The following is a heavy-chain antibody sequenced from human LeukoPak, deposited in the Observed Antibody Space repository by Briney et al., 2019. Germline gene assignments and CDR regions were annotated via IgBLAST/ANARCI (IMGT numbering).Heavy chain of an antibody. V-gene: IGHV4-59*01. CDR2: IYYSGST. J-gene: IGHJ5*02. CDR1: GGSISSDY. Sequence: SETLSLTCTVSGGSISSDYWSWIRQPPGKGLEWIGYIYYSGSTNYNPSLKSRVTISVDTSKNQFSLKLTSVTAADTAVYYCAKFPYSNDHYFDPWGQGTLVTVSS. CDR3: AKFPYSNDHYFDP. D-gene: IGHD6-13*01.